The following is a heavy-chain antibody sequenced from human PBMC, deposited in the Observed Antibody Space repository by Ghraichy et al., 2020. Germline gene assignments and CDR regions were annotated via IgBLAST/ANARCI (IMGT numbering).Heavy chain of an antibody. CDR1: GGSFSGYY. CDR2: INHSGST. CDR3: ARHNEAAIRHFDY. J-gene: IGHJ4*02. Sequence: SQTLSLTCAVYGGSFSGYYWSWIRQPPGKGLEWIGEINHSGSTNSNPSLKSRVTISVDTSKNQLSLKLSSVTAADTAVYYCARHNEAAIRHFDYWGQGTLVTVSS. D-gene: IGHD2-2*02. V-gene: IGHV4-34*01.